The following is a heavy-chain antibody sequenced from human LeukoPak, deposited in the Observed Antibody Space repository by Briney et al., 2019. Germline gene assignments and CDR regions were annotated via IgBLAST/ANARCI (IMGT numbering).Heavy chain of an antibody. V-gene: IGHV3-23*01. CDR1: GFTFSNYA. D-gene: IGHD2-15*01. Sequence: PGGSLRLSCAASGFTFSNYAMSWVRQAPGKGLEWVSVISGGGGSTYYADSVKGRFTISRDNSKNALYLQMNSLRAEDTAVYYCAKDRLGYCSGGHCSTNVLFDVWGQGTLVTVSS. CDR3: AKDRLGYCSGGHCSTNVLFDV. J-gene: IGHJ4*02. CDR2: ISGGGGST.